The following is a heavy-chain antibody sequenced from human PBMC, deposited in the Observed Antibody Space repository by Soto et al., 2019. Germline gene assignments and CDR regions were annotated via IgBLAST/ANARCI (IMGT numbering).Heavy chain of an antibody. D-gene: IGHD2-2*01. J-gene: IGHJ3*02. CDR2: TYYRSKWYN. V-gene: IGHV6-1*01. CDR1: GDSVSSNSAA. CDR3: ARAGCSSTSCYRKDAIDI. Sequence: SQTLSLTCAISGDSVSSNSAAWNWIRQSPSRGLEWLGRTYYRSKWYNDYAVSVKSRITINPDTSKNQFSLQLNSVTPEDTAVYYCARAGCSSTSCYRKDAIDITGQATIVTVSS.